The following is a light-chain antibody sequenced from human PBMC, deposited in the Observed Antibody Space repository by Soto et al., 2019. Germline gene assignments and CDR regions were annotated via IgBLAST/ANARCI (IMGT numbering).Light chain of an antibody. CDR1: QSVNSRF. Sequence: EIVLTQSPGTLSLSPGESATLSCRASQSVNSRFLAWYQHKPGQAPRLLIYAASTRATGIPDRFSGSASGAYFFTLTIRRLEHEDFSVYYCQRYGASPANTFGQGTKLEIK. J-gene: IGKJ2*01. V-gene: IGKV3-20*01. CDR3: QRYGASPANT. CDR2: AAS.